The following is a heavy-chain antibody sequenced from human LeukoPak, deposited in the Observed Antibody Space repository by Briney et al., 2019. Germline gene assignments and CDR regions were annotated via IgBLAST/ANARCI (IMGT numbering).Heavy chain of an antibody. J-gene: IGHJ6*03. D-gene: IGHD3-16*02. V-gene: IGHV3-30*02. CDR3: ANFYDYVWGGYRRDYYYYYMDV. CDR2: IRYDGSKK. CDR1: GLTFSSYG. Sequence: GGSLRLSCAASGLTFSSYGMHWVRQAPGKGLEWVSFIRYDGSKKYYADSVKGRFTISRDNSKNTLYLQMNSLRAEDTAVYYCANFYDYVWGGYRRDYYYYYMDVWGKGTTVTISS.